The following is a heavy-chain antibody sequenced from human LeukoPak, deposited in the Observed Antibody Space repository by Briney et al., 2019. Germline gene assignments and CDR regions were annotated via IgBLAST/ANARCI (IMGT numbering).Heavy chain of an antibody. CDR2: FDPEDGET. CDR1: GYTLTGLS. J-gene: IGHJ3*02. D-gene: IGHD3-22*01. CDR3: ATDLGVVITTTIIVIHSGAFDI. Sequence: ASVKVSCKVSGYTLTGLSMHWVRQAPGKGLEWMGGFDPEDGETIYAQKFQGRVTMTEDTSTDTAYMELSSLRSEDTAVYYCATDLGVVITTTIIVIHSGAFDIWGQGTMVTVSS. V-gene: IGHV1-24*01.